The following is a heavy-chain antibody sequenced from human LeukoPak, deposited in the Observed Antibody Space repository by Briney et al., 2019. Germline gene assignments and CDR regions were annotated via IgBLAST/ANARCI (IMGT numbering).Heavy chain of an antibody. Sequence: GGSLRLSCVVSGFTFSSYTMNWVRQAPGKGLEWVSYISSSSSTIYYADSVKGRFTISRDNAKNSLHQQMNSLRAEDTAVYYCARWGIPIYYYYMDVWGKGTTVTVSS. CDR2: ISSSSSTI. J-gene: IGHJ6*03. V-gene: IGHV3-48*01. CDR1: GFTFSSYT. CDR3: ARWGIPIYYYYMDV. D-gene: IGHD3-16*01.